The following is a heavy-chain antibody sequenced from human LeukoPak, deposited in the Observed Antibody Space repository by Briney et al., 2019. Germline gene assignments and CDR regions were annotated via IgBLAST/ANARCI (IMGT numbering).Heavy chain of an antibody. J-gene: IGHJ3*02. Sequence: SGPTLVNPTQTLTLTCTFSGFSLSTSGMCVSWIRQPPGKALEWLARIDWDDDKYYSTSLKTRLTISKDTSKNQVVLTMTNMDPVDTATYYCARVEQQQLIGAFHIWGQGTMVTVSS. CDR1: GFSLSTSGMC. CDR3: ARVEQQQLIGAFHI. D-gene: IGHD6-13*01. V-gene: IGHV2-70*11. CDR2: IDWDDDK.